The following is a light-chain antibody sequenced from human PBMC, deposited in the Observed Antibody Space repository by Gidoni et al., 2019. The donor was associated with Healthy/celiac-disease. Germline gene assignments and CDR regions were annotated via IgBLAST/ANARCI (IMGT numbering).Light chain of an antibody. CDR1: QSVSSN. Sequence: EIVMTQPPATLSVSPGERATLSCRASQSVSSNLAWYQQKPGQAPRLLIYGAATRPTGNPARISGSGSGTEFTLTISSLQSEDFAVYYCHQYNNWPRTFXXXTKVEIK. CDR3: HQYNNWPRT. V-gene: IGKV3-15*01. CDR2: GAA. J-gene: IGKJ1*01.